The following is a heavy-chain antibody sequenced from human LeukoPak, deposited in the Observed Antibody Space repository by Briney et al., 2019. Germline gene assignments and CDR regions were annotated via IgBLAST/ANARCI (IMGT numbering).Heavy chain of an antibody. CDR2: ISYDGSNK. D-gene: IGHD2-2*01. CDR3: ARGCGWSTSCYENYYYGMDV. V-gene: IGHV3-30*03. Sequence: GGSLRLSCAASGFTFSSYGMHWVRQAPGKGLEWVAVISYDGSNKYYEDSVKGRFTISRDNSKNTLYLQMNSLRAEDTAVYYCARGCGWSTSCYENYYYGMDVWGQGTTVTVSS. J-gene: IGHJ6*02. CDR1: GFTFSSYG.